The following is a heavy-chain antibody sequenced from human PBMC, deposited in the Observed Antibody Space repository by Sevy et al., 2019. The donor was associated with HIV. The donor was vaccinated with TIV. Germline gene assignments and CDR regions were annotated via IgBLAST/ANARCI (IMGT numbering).Heavy chain of an antibody. CDR1: GFTLDDYD. D-gene: IGHD3-10*01. CDR2: ISRNSGSI. Sequence: GGSLRLSCAASGFTLDDYDMHWVRQAPGKGLEWVSGISRNSGSIGYADSVKGRFTISRDNAKNSLYLQMNSLRAEDTALYYCAKDMSLGSGSFPYYFDYWGQGTLVTVSS. V-gene: IGHV3-9*01. J-gene: IGHJ4*02. CDR3: AKDMSLGSGSFPYYFDY.